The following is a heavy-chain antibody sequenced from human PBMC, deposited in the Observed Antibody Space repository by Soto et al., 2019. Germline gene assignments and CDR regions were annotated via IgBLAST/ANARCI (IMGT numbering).Heavy chain of an antibody. CDR2: IDPSDSYT. CDR1: GNNLTYYW. J-gene: IGHJ4*02. Sequence: PWESLTITITSSGNNLTYYWITWMRTMPGKGLKWMGRIDPSDSYTNYSPSFQGHVTISTDKSVSIAYLQWSSLKASDTAMYYCARHGVEGEPLPFEQFDYWGEGSLVTVSS. CDR3: ARHGVEGEPLPFEQFDY. V-gene: IGHV5-10-1*01. D-gene: IGHD1-26*01.